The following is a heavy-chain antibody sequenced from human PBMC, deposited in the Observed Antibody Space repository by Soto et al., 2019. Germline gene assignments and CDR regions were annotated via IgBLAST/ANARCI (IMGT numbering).Heavy chain of an antibody. V-gene: IGHV5-51*01. Sequence: PGESLKISCQCSGYTFSNFWIGWVRQLPGKGLEWMGIIYPGDHETRYSPSFHGKLTISADKSINTAYLQWNSLEASDTAFYFCARSPRSSPYFDYWGQGALVTVSS. J-gene: IGHJ4*02. CDR1: GYTFSNFW. CDR3: ARSPRSSPYFDY. D-gene: IGHD6-13*01. CDR2: IYPGDHET.